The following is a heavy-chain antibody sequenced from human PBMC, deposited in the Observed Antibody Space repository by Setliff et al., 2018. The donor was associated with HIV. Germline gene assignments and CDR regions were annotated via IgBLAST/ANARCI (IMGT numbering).Heavy chain of an antibody. V-gene: IGHV3-30*04. J-gene: IGHJ6*02. CDR1: GFTFDTYA. CDR3: VSSSSHGYHNYALDV. CDR2: ISDDGVNK. D-gene: IGHD6-13*01. Sequence: PGGSLRLSCAASGFTFDTYAMHWVRQAPGKGLEWVAFISDDGVNKYYAEVVKGRFTISRDNSKNRLYLQMDSLRAEDTAIYYCVSSSSHGYHNYALDVWGQGTTVTVSS.